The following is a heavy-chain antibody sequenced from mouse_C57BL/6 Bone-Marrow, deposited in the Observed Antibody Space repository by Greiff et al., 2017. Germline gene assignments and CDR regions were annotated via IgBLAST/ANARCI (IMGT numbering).Heavy chain of an antibody. D-gene: IGHD1-1*01. Sequence: EVQLQQSGPELVKPGASVKISCKASGYSFTDYNMTWVKQSNGKSLEWIGVINPNYGTTSYNQKFKGKATLTVDKSSSTAYMQLNRLTSEDTDVYYCARFTDVYGSSYINWYFDDWGKGTTVTVSS. CDR1: GYSFTDYN. CDR2: INPNYGTT. V-gene: IGHV1-39*01. CDR3: ARFTDVYGSSYINWYFDD. J-gene: IGHJ1*03.